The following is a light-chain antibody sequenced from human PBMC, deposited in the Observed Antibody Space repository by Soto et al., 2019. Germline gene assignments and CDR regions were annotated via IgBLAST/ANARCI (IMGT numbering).Light chain of an antibody. J-gene: IGKJ4*01. V-gene: IGKV3-11*01. Sequence: EIVLTQSPGTLSLSPGERATLSCRATESVVSNYLAWYQLKPGQAPRLLIYDASNRATGIPARFSGSGSGTDFTLTISSLEPEDFAVYYCQQRSNCPTFGGGTKVDIK. CDR1: ESVVSNY. CDR2: DAS. CDR3: QQRSNCPT.